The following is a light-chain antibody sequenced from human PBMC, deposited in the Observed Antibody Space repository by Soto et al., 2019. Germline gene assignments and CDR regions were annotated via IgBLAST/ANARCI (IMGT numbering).Light chain of an antibody. V-gene: IGLV2-14*01. CDR3: GSYTGNNAWL. CDR1: SGDIGSYNR. J-gene: IGLJ7*01. CDR2: EVT. Sequence: QSALTQPASVSGSPGQSITISCTGTSGDIGSYNRVSWYQQHPGKAPKLIIYEVTDRPSGVSNRFSGSKSGNTASLTISGLQTDDEADYYCGSYTGNNAWLFGGGTQLTVL.